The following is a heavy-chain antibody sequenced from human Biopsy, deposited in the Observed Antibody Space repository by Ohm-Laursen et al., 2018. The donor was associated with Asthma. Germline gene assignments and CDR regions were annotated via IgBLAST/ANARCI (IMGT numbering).Heavy chain of an antibody. J-gene: IGHJ4*02. CDR2: HDHEGGGT. V-gene: IGHV1-24*01. CDR3: ASDFPKDYVRYNFQF. D-gene: IGHD4-17*01. Sequence: SVKVSCKISGYSLTDLSMHWVRQAPGQGLEWMGGHDHEGGGTVNARRFQGRVTMTEDTSTDTAYMELSSLSSDDTAVYYCASDFPKDYVRYNFQFWGQGTLVTVPS. CDR1: GYSLTDLS.